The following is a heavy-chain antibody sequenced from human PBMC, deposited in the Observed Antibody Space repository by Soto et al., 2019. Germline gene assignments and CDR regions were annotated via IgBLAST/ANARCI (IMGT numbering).Heavy chain of an antibody. V-gene: IGHV5-10-1*01. D-gene: IGHD1-1*01. Sequence: GGSLKISCKCSWYSFNNYWISLVRQMPGKGLGWVGRIDPSDSYTNYNPSFQGHVTISAATSSSTYYLQWYSLKASDNAMYYCARQSGHLEFAGLDVWGQGTTVTVSS. CDR2: IDPSDSYT. J-gene: IGHJ6*02. CDR3: ARQSGHLEFAGLDV. CDR1: WYSFNNYW.